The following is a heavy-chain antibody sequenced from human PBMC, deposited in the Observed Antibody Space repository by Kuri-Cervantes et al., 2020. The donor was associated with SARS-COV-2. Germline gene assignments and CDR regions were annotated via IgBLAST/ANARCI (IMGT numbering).Heavy chain of an antibody. CDR1: GYTCTTYA. CDR2: INAGNGNT. J-gene: IGHJ4*02. CDR3: ARAQSPTGFDY. D-gene: IGHD4-17*01. Sequence: ASVKVSCKASGYTCTTYAMHWVRQAPGQRLEWMGWINAGNGNTKYSQKFQGRVTITRDTSASTAYMELSSLRSEDTAVYYCARAQSPTGFDYWGQRTLVTVSS. V-gene: IGHV1-3*01.